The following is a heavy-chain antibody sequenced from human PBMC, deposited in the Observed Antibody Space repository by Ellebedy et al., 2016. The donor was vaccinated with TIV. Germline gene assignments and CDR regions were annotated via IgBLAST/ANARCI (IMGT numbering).Heavy chain of an antibody. J-gene: IGHJ4*02. CDR3: ARAIRNTAMSQYYFDY. CDR2: IYYCGST. D-gene: IGHD5-18*01. Sequence: MPSETLSLTCTVSGGSISRGDYYWSWIRQPPGKGLEWIGYIYYCGSTYYNPSLKSRVTISIDRSKNQFSLNLSSVTAADTAVYYCARAIRNTAMSQYYFDYWGQGTLVTVSS. CDR1: GGSISRGDYY. V-gene: IGHV4-30-4*01.